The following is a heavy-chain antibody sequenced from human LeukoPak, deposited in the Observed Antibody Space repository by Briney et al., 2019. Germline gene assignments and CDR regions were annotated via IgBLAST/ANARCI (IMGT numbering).Heavy chain of an antibody. CDR3: AKDIQQLVTGWFDP. V-gene: IGHV3-23*01. D-gene: IGHD6-13*01. CDR1: GFTFNNYA. Sequence: GGSLRLSCAASGFTFNNYAMSWVRQAPGKGLEWVSGIGGAGRSTYYADSVKGRFTISRDNSKNTLYLQLNSLRAEDTAVYYCAKDIQQLVTGWFDPWGQGTLVTVSS. J-gene: IGHJ5*02. CDR2: IGGAGRST.